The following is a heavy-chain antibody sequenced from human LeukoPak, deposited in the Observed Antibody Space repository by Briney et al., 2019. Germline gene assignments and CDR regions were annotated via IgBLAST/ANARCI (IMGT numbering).Heavy chain of an antibody. D-gene: IGHD3-22*01. J-gene: IGHJ3*02. V-gene: IGHV4-34*01. Sequence: SETLSLTCAVYGGSLSGYYWSWIRQPPGKGLEWIGEINHSGSTNYNPSLKSRVTISVDTSKNQFSLKLSSVTAADTAVYYCARARYYDSGGYPVDAFDIWGQGTMVTVSS. CDR2: INHSGST. CDR3: ARARYYDSGGYPVDAFDI. CDR1: GGSLSGYY.